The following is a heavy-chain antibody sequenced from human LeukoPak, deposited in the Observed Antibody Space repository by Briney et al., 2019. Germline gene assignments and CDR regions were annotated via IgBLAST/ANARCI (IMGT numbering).Heavy chain of an antibody. Sequence: GGSLRLSCAASGFTFSSYAMHWVRQAPGKGLEWVAVISYDGSNKYYADSVKGRFTISRDNSKNTLYLQMNGLRAEDTAVYYCANLNPYAFDIWGQGTMVTVSS. CDR1: GFTFSSYA. CDR2: ISYDGSNK. J-gene: IGHJ3*02. V-gene: IGHV3-30-3*01. D-gene: IGHD1-14*01. CDR3: ANLNPYAFDI.